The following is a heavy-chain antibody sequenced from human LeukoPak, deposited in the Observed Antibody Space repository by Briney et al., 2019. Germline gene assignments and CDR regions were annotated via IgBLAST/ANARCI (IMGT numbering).Heavy chain of an antibody. CDR3: ARARYSSSWVAAFDI. CDR2: ISYDGSNK. D-gene: IGHD6-13*01. V-gene: IGHV3-30-3*01. J-gene: IGHJ3*02. CDR1: GFTFSSYA. Sequence: GGSLRLSCAASGFTFSSYAMHWVRQAPGKGLEWVAVISYDGSNKYYADSVKGRFTISRDNSKNTLYLQMNSLRAEDTAVYYCARARYSSSWVAAFDIWGQGTMVTVSS.